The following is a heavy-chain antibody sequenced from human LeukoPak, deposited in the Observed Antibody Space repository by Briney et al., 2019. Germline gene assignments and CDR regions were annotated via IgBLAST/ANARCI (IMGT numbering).Heavy chain of an antibody. CDR2: ISYDGSNK. J-gene: IGHJ3*02. CDR3: ARDSQILTGYGPGAFDI. Sequence: GRSLRLSCAASGFTFSSYAMHWVRQAPGKGLEWVAVISYDGSNKYYADSVKGRFTISRDNSKNTLYLQMNSLRAEDTAVYYCARDSQILTGYGPGAFDIWGQGTMVTVSS. CDR1: GFTFSSYA. D-gene: IGHD3-9*01. V-gene: IGHV3-30*04.